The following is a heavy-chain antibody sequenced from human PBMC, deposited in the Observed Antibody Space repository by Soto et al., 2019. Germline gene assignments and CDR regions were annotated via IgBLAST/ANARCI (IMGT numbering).Heavy chain of an antibody. J-gene: IGHJ3*01. V-gene: IGHV3-74*01. CDR1: GFTFSYYW. D-gene: IGHD1-26*01. Sequence: EVQLLESGGGLVQPGESLRLSCAASGFTFSYYWMHWVLQAPGMGLVWVSRIHSDGSSTTYADSVKGRFTISRDNARNALYLQRNSLRAEDTAVYYCARGDRGAFDLWGQGTVLTVSS. CDR2: IHSDGSST. CDR3: ARGDRGAFDL.